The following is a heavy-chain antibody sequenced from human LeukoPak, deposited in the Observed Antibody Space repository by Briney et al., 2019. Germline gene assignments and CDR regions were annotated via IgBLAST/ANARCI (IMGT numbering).Heavy chain of an antibody. J-gene: IGHJ5*02. CDR1: GFTFSSYD. CDR2: IGTDGDS. V-gene: IGHV3-13*01. Sequence: GTLRLSCAGSGFTFSSYDMQWVRQATGKGLEWVSAIGTDGDSYYPGSVKGRFTISRENAKNSLYLPKNSLRAGVTVVYCCARDRGYGFDPGGEGTLVTVSS. D-gene: IGHD5-12*01. CDR3: ARDRGYGFDP.